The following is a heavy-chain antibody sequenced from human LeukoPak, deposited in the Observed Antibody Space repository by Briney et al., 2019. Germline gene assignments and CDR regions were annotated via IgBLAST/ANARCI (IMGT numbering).Heavy chain of an antibody. D-gene: IGHD5-18*01. CDR3: AKDRYSYGYGPGDY. V-gene: IGHV3-9*01. CDR1: GFTFDDYA. Sequence: PGRSLRLSCAASGFTFDDYAMHWVRQAPGKGLEWVSGISWNSGSIGYADSVKGRFTISRDNAKNSLYLQMNSLRAEDTALYYCAKDRYSYGYGPGDYWGQGTLVTVSS. J-gene: IGHJ4*02. CDR2: ISWNSGSI.